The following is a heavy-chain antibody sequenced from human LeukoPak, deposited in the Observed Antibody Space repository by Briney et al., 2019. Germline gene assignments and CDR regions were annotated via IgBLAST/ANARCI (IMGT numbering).Heavy chain of an antibody. J-gene: IGHJ4*02. D-gene: IGHD5-12*01. CDR2: IIPIFGTA. CDR1: GGTSSSYA. V-gene: IGHV1-69*13. Sequence: SVKVSCKASGGTSSSYAISWVRQAPGQGLEWMGGIIPIFGTANYAQKFQGRVTITADESTSTAYMELSSLRSEDTAVYYCAGDSRKVATIFHYWGQGTLVTVSS. CDR3: AGDSRKVATIFHY.